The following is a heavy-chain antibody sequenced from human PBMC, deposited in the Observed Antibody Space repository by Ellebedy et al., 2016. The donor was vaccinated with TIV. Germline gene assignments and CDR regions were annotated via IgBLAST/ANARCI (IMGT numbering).Heavy chain of an antibody. CDR3: ARGGPGGDNWFFGL. CDR2: SGAAGDT. CDR1: GFSLTGSD. D-gene: IGHD3-10*01. Sequence: PGGSLRLSCAASGFSLTGSDLHWARRRRGKGLEWVAASGAAGDTYYPDSVRGRFTISRESAKNSFYLQMNSLTAGDTAVYYCARGGPGGDNWFFGLWGRGTQVTVSS. V-gene: IGHV3-13*01. J-gene: IGHJ2*01.